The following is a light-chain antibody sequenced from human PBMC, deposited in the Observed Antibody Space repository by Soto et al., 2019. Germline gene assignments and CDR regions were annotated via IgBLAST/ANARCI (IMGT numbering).Light chain of an antibody. CDR1: GRDVPGYNY. CDR3: SSYTSSSTLYV. J-gene: IGLJ1*01. V-gene: IGLV2-14*01. CDR2: AVS. Sequence: QSVLTQPASGSGSPGQSSPIFCTGTGRDVPGYNYVSWYQQHPGKAPQLMIYAVSNRPSGCCNRFSRSKSGKTAYLTISGLKVEHEDDYYCSSYTSSSTLYVFGTGTKV.